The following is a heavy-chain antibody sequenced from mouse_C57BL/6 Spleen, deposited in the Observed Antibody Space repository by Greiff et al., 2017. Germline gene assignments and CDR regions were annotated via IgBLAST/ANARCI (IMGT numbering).Heavy chain of an antibody. D-gene: IGHD3-1*01. J-gene: IGHJ4*01. CDR2: INPSNGGT. CDR3: ARKGYALYAMDY. Sequence: QVQLQQPGTELVKPGASVKLSCKASGYTFTSYWMHWVKQRPGQGLEWIGNINPSNGGTNYNEEFKSKATLTVDKSSSTAYMQLSSLTSEDSAVYYCARKGYALYAMDYWGQGTSVTVSS. CDR1: GYTFTSYW. V-gene: IGHV1-53*01.